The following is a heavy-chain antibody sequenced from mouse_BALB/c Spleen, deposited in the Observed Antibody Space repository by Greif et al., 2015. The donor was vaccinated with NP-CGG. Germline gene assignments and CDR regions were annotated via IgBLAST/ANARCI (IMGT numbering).Heavy chain of an antibody. V-gene: IGHV1-69*02. CDR3: APHYYGSSYEFAY. CDR1: GYTFTSYW. D-gene: IGHD1-1*01. Sequence: VQLQQSGAELVKPGASVKLSCKASGYTFTSYWMHWVKQRPGQGLEWIGEIDPSDSYTNYNQKFKGKATLTVDESSSTAYMQLSSLTSEDSAVYYCAPHYYGSSYEFAYWGQGTLVTVSA. J-gene: IGHJ3*01. CDR2: IDPSDSYT.